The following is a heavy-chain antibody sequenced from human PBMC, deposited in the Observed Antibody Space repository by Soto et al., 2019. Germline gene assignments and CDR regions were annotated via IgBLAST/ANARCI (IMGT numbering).Heavy chain of an antibody. CDR3: CSLDYGQWY. V-gene: IGHV1-46*03. CDR1: GYTFTNHH. Sequence: QVQLVQSGAEVKKPETSVKVSCKASGYTFTNHHMHWEQQVPGEGLDWMGMINPRSGGTNSPQKFQGRVTMTRDTSTSTVYMELSSLRSEDTAVYYCCSLDYGQWYWGQGTLVTVSS. J-gene: IGHJ4*02. CDR2: INPRSGGT. D-gene: IGHD3-10*01.